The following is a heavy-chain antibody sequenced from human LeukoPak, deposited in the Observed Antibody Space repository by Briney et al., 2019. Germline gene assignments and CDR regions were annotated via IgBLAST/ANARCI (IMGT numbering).Heavy chain of an antibody. CDR3: VRGGGSCDS. D-gene: IGHD3-16*01. V-gene: IGHV3-7*04. Sequence: GGSLRLSCAASGFTFSGFWMSWVRQAPTKGLGWVANIKYDGSDKRYVDSVKGRFTVSRDNANHSLYLQMNRLRGEDTAVYYCVRGGGSCDSWGQGTLVTVSS. CDR1: GFTFSGFW. CDR2: IKYDGSDK. J-gene: IGHJ4*02.